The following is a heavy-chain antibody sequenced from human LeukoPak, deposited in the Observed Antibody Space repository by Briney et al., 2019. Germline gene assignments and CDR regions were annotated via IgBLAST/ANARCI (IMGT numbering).Heavy chain of an antibody. V-gene: IGHV4-59*12. D-gene: IGHD3-22*01. J-gene: IGHJ4*02. CDR1: GGSISSYY. CDR2: IYYSGST. CDR3: AREAQHYYDSSGYFDY. Sequence: SETLSLTCTVSGGSISSYYWSWIRQPPGKGLEWIGYIYYSGSTNYNPSLKSRVTISVDTSKNQFSLKLSSVTAADTAVYYCAREAQHYYDSSGYFDYWGQGTLVTVSS.